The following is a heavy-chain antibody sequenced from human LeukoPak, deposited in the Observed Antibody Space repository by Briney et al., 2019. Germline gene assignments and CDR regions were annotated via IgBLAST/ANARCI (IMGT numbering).Heavy chain of an antibody. Sequence: PGGSLRLSCSGSGFTFSSYAMHWVRQAPGKGLEYVSAITSNGGSTYYADSVKGRFTISRDNSKNTLYLQMSSLRAGDTAVYYCVKKTTSWYYFDYWGQGTLVTVSS. CDR1: GFTFSSYA. CDR3: VKKTTSWYYFDY. J-gene: IGHJ4*02. D-gene: IGHD2-2*01. CDR2: ITSNGGST. V-gene: IGHV3-64D*06.